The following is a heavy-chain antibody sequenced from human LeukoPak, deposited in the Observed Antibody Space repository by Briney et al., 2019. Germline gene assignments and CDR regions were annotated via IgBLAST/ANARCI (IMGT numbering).Heavy chain of an antibody. CDR2: IYYSGST. CDR1: GGSISSYY. CDR3: ARGLLGDDAFDI. J-gene: IGHJ3*02. Sequence: SETLSLTCTVSGGSISSYYWSWIRQPPGKGLEWIGYIYYSGSTNYNPSLKSRVTISVDTSKNQFSLKLSSVTAADTAVYYCARGLLGDDAFDIWGQGTMVTVSS. V-gene: IGHV4-59*01.